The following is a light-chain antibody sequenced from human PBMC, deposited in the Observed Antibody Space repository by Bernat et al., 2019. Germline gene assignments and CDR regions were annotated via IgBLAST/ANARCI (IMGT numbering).Light chain of an antibody. V-gene: IGLV4-69*01. CDR2: LNSDGSH. CDR3: QTWGTGIWV. CDR1: SGHNTYA. Sequence: QLVLTQSPSASASLGAPVKLTCTLSSGHNTYAIAWHQQQPEKGPRYLMKLNSDGSHNKGDGIPDRFSGSSSGAERYLTISSLQSEDEADYYGQTWGTGIWVFGGGTKLTVL. J-gene: IGLJ3*02.